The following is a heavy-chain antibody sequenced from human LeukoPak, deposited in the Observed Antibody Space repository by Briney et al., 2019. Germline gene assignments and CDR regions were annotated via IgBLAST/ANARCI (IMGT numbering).Heavy chain of an antibody. CDR3: ARESSGWYSGYLNWFDP. Sequence: PSETLSLTCTVSGGSISSSSYYWGWIRQPPGKGLEWIGSIYYSGSTYYNPSTKSRVTISVDTSKNQFSLKLSSVTAADTAVYYCARESSGWYSGYLNWFDPWGQGTLVTVSS. D-gene: IGHD6-19*01. CDR2: IYYSGST. J-gene: IGHJ5*02. V-gene: IGHV4-39*07. CDR1: GGSISSSSYY.